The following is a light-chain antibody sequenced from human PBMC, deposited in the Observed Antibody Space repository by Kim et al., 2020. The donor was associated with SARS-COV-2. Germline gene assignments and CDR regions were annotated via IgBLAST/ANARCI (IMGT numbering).Light chain of an antibody. CDR1: KVGDRY. J-gene: IGLJ2*01. Sequence: SVSPGQTATITCSGDKVGDRYVCWYQQRPGQSPMLVIYQDSKRPSGIPDRFSGSNSGNTATLTISGTQAADEADYYCQAWDSSTAVFGGGTQLTVL. V-gene: IGLV3-1*01. CDR2: QDS. CDR3: QAWDSSTAV.